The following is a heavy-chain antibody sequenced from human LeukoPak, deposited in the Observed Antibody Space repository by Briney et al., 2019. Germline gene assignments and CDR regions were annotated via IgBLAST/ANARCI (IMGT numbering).Heavy chain of an antibody. V-gene: IGHV4-34*01. D-gene: IGHD3-22*01. CDR1: GGSFSGYY. CDR3: ARGYYYDSSGLTRYGMDV. CDR2: INHSGST. J-gene: IGHJ6*02. Sequence: SETLSLTCAVYGGSFSGYYWSWIRQPPGKGLEWIGEINHSGSTNYNQSLKSRVTISVDTSKNQFSLKLSSVTAADTAVYYCARGYYYDSSGLTRYGMDVWGQGTTVTVSS.